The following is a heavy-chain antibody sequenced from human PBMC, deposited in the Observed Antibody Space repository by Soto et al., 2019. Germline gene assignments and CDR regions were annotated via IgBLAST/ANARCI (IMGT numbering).Heavy chain of an antibody. V-gene: IGHV5-51*01. J-gene: IGHJ3*02. Sequence: PGESLKISCKGSGYSFTSYWIGWVRQMPGKGLEWMGIIYPGDSDTRYSPSFQGQVTISADKSISTAYLQWSSLKASGTAMYYCARQTIFGVVIIRYAFDIWGQGTMVTVSS. CDR2: IYPGDSDT. D-gene: IGHD3-3*01. CDR3: ARQTIFGVVIIRYAFDI. CDR1: GYSFTSYW.